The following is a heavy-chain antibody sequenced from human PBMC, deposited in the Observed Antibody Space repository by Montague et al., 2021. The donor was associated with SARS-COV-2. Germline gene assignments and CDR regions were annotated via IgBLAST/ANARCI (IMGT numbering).Heavy chain of an antibody. CDR1: GGSVSSGSYY. D-gene: IGHD3-9*01. V-gene: IGHV4-61*01. J-gene: IGHJ6*02. CDR3: ATSLSGGYYDILTGYYSGYYYGMDV. Sequence: SETLSLTCTVSGGSVSSGSYYWSWIRQPPGKGLEWIGYIYYSGXTXYXXXXKXRVTISVDTSKNQFSLKLNSVTAADTAVYYCATSLSGGYYDILTGYYSGYYYGMDVWGQGTTVTVSS. CDR2: IYYSGXT.